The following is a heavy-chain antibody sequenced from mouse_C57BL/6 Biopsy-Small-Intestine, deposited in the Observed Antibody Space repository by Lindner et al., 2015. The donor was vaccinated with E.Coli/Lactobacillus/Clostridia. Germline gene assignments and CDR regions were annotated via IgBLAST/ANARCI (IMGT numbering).Heavy chain of an antibody. D-gene: IGHD3-2*02. J-gene: IGHJ2*02. V-gene: IGHV1-31*01. CDR3: ARSEGSAGFFDY. Sequence: VQLQESGPELVKPGASAKISCKASGNSFTGYYMHWVKQSHGNILDWIGYISPYNGLSSYNQKFKGKATLTVDKSSRTAYMELRSLTSEDSAVYYCARSEGSAGFFDYWGQGTCLTVSS. CDR2: ISPYNGLS. CDR1: GNSFTGYY.